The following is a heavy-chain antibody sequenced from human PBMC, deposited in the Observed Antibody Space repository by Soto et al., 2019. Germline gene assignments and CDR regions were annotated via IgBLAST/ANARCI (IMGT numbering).Heavy chain of an antibody. CDR1: GFTFSSYW. D-gene: IGHD3-10*01. V-gene: IGHV3-74*01. CDR3: ARDRPGGFDY. J-gene: IGHJ4*02. CDR2: IYSDGGST. Sequence: EVQLVESGGGLVQPGGSLRLSCAASGFTFSSYWMHWVRQAPGKGLVWVSRIYSDGGSTSYADSVKGRFSISRDNAKNTLYQQMNSLRAEDTAVYYCARDRPGGFDYWGQGTPVTVSP.